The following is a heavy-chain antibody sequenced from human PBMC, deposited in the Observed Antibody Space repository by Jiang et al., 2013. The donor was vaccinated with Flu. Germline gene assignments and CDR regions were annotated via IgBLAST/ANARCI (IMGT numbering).Heavy chain of an antibody. J-gene: IGHJ6*02. Sequence: SQTLSLTCAISGDSVSSNSAAWNWIRQSPSRGLEWLGRTYYRSKWYNDYAASLRSRITINPDTSKNQFSLQLNSVTPEDTAVYYCARGKPHYYAMDVWGQGTTVTVSS. CDR1: GDSVSSNSAA. CDR2: TYYRSKWYN. CDR3: ARGKPHYYAMDV. V-gene: IGHV6-1*01.